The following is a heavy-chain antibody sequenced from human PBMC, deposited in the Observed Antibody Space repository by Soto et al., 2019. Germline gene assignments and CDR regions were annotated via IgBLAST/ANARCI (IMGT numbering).Heavy chain of an antibody. CDR1: GFTFSDHY. V-gene: IGHV3-72*01. J-gene: IGHJ4*02. CDR3: ARVEGSGWIFDY. CDR2: TRNKANSYTT. D-gene: IGHD6-19*01. Sequence: EVQLVESGGGLVQPGGSLRLSCAASGFTFSDHYMDWVRQAPGKGLEWVGRTRNKANSYTTEYAASVKGRFTISRDDSKNSLYLQMNSLKTEDTAGYYLARVEGSGWIFDYWGQGTLVTVSS.